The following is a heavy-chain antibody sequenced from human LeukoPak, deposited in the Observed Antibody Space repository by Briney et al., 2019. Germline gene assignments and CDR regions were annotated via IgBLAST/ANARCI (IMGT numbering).Heavy chain of an antibody. CDR2: IGPTGFDR. D-gene: IGHD1-14*01. CDR1: GLTFSTSG. CDR3: ATETNGRHYDY. V-gene: IGHV3-21*06. Sequence: PGGSLRLSYTTSGLTFSTSGFYWVRQAPGKGLEWVASIGPTGFDRYHADSIKGRFTISRDNANNFLYLQMDSLRAEDTAVYYCATETNGRHYDYWGQGTLLTVSS. J-gene: IGHJ4*02.